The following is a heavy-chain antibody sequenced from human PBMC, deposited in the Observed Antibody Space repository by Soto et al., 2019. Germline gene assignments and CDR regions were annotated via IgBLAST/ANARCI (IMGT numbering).Heavy chain of an antibody. CDR2: ISRTGGTT. V-gene: IGHV3-23*01. CDR3: AKDLFSSSWYSGKFDI. D-gene: IGHD6-13*01. J-gene: IGHJ4*02. Sequence: EERLLESGGGLVQPGGSLRLSCAASQFTFSSYAMTWVRQAPGKGLEWVSTISRTGGTTYYADSVKGRFAISRDNSNNTLYLQMNRLRAEDTAVYYCAKDLFSSSWYSGKFDIWGQGALVTVSS. CDR1: QFTFSSYA.